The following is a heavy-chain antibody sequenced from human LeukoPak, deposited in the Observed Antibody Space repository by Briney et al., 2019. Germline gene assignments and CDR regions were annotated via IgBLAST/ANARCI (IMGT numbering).Heavy chain of an antibody. J-gene: IGHJ5*02. D-gene: IGHD2-21*01. V-gene: IGHV4-4*02. CDR3: ARHSQDHILWYRAEKSWFDP. Sequence: PSGTLSLTCAVSSGSIGSSNWWSWVRQPLGKGLEWIGEIYHSGSTNYNPSLKSRVTISVDKSKNQFSLKLSSVTAADTAVYYCARHSQDHILWYRAEKSWFDPWGQGTLVTVSS. CDR2: IYHSGST. CDR1: SGSIGSSNW.